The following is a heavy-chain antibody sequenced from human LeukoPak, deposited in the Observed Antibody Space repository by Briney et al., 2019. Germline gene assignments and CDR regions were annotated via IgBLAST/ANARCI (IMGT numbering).Heavy chain of an antibody. V-gene: IGHV1-46*01. Sequence: ASVKVSCKASGYTFTSYYMHWVRQAPGQGLEWMGIINPSGGSTSYAQKFQGRVTMTRDMSTSTDYMELSSLRSEDTAVYYCARDNSVGDAAWWFDPWGQGTLVTVSS. CDR3: ARDNSVGDAAWWFDP. D-gene: IGHD2-15*01. CDR1: GYTFTSYY. J-gene: IGHJ5*02. CDR2: INPSGGST.